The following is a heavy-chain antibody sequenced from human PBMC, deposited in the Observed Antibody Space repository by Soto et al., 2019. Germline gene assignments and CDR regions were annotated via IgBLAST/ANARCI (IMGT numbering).Heavy chain of an antibody. CDR3: ARVHLPLYYDSSGYSYYFDY. J-gene: IGHJ4*02. CDR1: GGSISSYY. V-gene: IGHV4-59*01. CDR2: IYYSGST. Sequence: SETLSLTCTVSGGSISSYYWSWIRQPPGKGLEWIGYIYYSGSTNYNPSLKSRVTISVDTSKNQFSLKLSSVTAADTAVYYCARVHLPLYYDSSGYSYYFDYWGQGTLVTVSS. D-gene: IGHD3-22*01.